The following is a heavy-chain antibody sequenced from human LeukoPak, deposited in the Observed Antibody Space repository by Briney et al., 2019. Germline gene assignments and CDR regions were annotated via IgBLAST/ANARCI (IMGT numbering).Heavy chain of an antibody. CDR3: VRGRDVVVTAILYWFDP. CDR2: INHSGST. Sequence: PSETLSLTCAVYGGSFSGYYWSWIRQPPGKGLEWIGEINHSGSTNYNPSLKSRVTISVDTSKNQFSLKLSSVTAADTAVYYCVRGRDVVVTAILYWFDPWGQGTLVTVSS. D-gene: IGHD2-21*02. J-gene: IGHJ5*02. CDR1: GGSFSGYY. V-gene: IGHV4-34*01.